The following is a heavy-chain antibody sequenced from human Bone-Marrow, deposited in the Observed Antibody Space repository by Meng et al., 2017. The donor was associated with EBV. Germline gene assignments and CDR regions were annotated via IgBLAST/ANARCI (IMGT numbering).Heavy chain of an antibody. Sequence: QVLLLSAAAGLFELPEPLSPPCSVDGGCFSVYHWSWIRQHPGKELECIGEINHSESNNNHPSLKIRVTISVDTSKIQFALKLSSVTAADTAVYSCARQSALQLVPYYWGQGTLVTVSS. V-gene: IGHV4-34*01. CDR1: GGCFSVYH. D-gene: IGHD6-6*01. CDR2: INHSESN. J-gene: IGHJ4*02. CDR3: ARQSALQLVPYY.